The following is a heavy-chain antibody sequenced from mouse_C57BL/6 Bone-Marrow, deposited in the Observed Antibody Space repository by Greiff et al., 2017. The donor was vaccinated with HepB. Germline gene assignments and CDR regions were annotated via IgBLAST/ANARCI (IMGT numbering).Heavy chain of an antibody. Sequence: EVKLVESGGDLVKPGGSLKLSCAASGFTFSSYGMSWVRQTPDKRLEWVATISSGGSYTYYPDSVKGRFTISRDNAKNTLYLQLSSLRSEDTAMYYCARRVVNYYGSSCYYAMDYWGQGTSVTVSS. V-gene: IGHV5-6*02. CDR1: GFTFSSYG. D-gene: IGHD1-1*01. CDR3: ARRVVNYYGSSCYYAMDY. CDR2: ISSGGSYT. J-gene: IGHJ4*01.